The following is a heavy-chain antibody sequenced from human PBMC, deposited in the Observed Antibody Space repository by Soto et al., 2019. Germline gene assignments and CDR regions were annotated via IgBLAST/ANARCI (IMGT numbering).Heavy chain of an antibody. CDR1: GFAFSPAG. J-gene: IGHJ4*02. Sequence: EVQVVESGGGLVKPGGSLRLSCAASGFAFSPAGMSWVRQAPGKGLEWVALINSKPSGETSAYAAPVNGRFTISRDDSENTVFLQMDRLKTEDTAVYYCVTDDAARGFGELDYWGRGTLVTVSS. CDR3: VTDDAARGFGELDY. V-gene: IGHV3-15*01. CDR2: INSKPSGETS. D-gene: IGHD3-10*01.